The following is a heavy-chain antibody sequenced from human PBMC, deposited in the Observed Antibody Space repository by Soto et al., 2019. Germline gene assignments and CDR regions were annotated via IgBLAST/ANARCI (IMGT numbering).Heavy chain of an antibody. CDR2: INAGNGNT. CDR3: ARDRPVVVVAATPRFDP. J-gene: IGHJ5*02. Sequence: QVQLVQSGAEVKKPGASVKVSCKASGYTFTSYAMHWVRQAPGQRLEWMGWINAGNGNTKYSQKFQGRVTITRDTSASTAYMELSSLRSEDTAVYYCARDRPVVVVAATPRFDPWGQGTLVTVSS. D-gene: IGHD2-15*01. CDR1: GYTFTSYA. V-gene: IGHV1-3*01.